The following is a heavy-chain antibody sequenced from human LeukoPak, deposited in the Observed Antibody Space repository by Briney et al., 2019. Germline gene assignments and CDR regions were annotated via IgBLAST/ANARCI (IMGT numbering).Heavy chain of an antibody. CDR1: GGSFSGYY. J-gene: IGHJ3*02. Sequence: SETLSLTCAVYGGSFSGYYWSWIRQPPGKGLEWIREINHSGSTNYNPSLKSRVTIPVDTSRNQFSLKLNSVTDADTAVYYCAKSNGYGLVDIWGQGTMVTVSS. D-gene: IGHD3-10*01. CDR3: AKSNGYGLVDI. V-gene: IGHV4-34*01. CDR2: INHSGST.